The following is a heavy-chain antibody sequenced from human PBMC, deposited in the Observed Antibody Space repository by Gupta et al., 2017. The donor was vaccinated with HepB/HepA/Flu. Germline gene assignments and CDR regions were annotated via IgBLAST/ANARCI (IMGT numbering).Heavy chain of an antibody. D-gene: IGHD1-1*01. CDR3: ARGTGYNWGYFDY. V-gene: IGHV3-33*01. J-gene: IGHJ4*02. Sequence: QVQLVEAGGGGVQPGRSLRLSCAASGLPFTDDGMNWGRKAPGKCLEWVAVQWHDGSKKSYVDSVKGRFSISRDNSESMVYLQMNSLRAEDTAVYFCARGTGYNWGYFDYWGQGILVTVSS. CDR2: QWHDGSKK. CDR1: GLPFTDDG.